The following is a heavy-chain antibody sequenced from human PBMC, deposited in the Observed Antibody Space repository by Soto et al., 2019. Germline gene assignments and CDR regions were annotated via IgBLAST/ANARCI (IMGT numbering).Heavy chain of an antibody. J-gene: IGHJ5*02. Sequence: PGGSLRLSCAASGFTFSSYSMNWVRQAPGKGLEWVSYISSSSSTIYYADSVKSRFTISRDNAKNSLYQQMNSLRAEDTAVYYCARESGYLNWFDPWGQGTLVTVSS. V-gene: IGHV3-48*01. CDR2: ISSSSSTI. D-gene: IGHD1-1*01. CDR3: ARESGYLNWFDP. CDR1: GFTFSSYS.